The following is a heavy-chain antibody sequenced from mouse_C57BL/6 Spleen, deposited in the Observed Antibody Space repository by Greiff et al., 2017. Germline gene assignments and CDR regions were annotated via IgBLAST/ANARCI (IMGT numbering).Heavy chain of an antibody. J-gene: IGHJ3*01. CDR2: ISSGSSTI. V-gene: IGHV5-17*01. CDR3: ARAGLRRWCAY. Sequence: EVMLVESGGGLVKPGGSLKLSCAASGFTFSDYGMHWVRQAPEKGLEWVAYISSGSSTIYYAETVKGRFTISRDNAKNTLFMQMTSLRSEDTAMYYCARAGLRRWCAYWGQGTLVTVSA. D-gene: IGHD2-4*01. CDR1: GFTFSDYG.